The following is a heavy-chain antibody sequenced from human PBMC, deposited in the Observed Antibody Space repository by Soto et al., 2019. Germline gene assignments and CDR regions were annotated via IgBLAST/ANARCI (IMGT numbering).Heavy chain of an antibody. D-gene: IGHD2-2*01. Sequence: PSETLSLTCTVSGGSVSSGSYYWSWIRQPPGKGLEWIGYIYYSGSTNYNPSLKSRVTISVATSNNQFSLRLSSVTAADTVVYYCARDIYCSGTSCYSDVWGQGTTVTVSS. CDR2: IYYSGST. CDR1: GGSVSSGSYY. CDR3: ARDIYCSGTSCYSDV. J-gene: IGHJ6*02. V-gene: IGHV4-61*01.